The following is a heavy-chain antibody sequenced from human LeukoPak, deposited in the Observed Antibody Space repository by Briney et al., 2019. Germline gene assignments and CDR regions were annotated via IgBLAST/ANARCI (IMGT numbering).Heavy chain of an antibody. J-gene: IGHJ6*03. V-gene: IGHV4-30-4*08. CDR2: IFYSGRT. CDR3: ARYYDILSYMDV. D-gene: IGHD3-9*01. Sequence: SETLSLTCTVSNDSIISGHHYWSWIRRSPGKGLEWIGYIFYSGRTYYNPSLKSRLAMSIDTSTNQSSVKLSSVTVADTAVYFCARYYDILSYMDVWGKGTTVTVSS. CDR1: NDSIISGHHY.